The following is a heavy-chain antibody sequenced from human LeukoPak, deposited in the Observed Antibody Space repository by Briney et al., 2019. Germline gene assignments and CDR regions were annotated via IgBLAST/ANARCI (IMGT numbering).Heavy chain of an antibody. J-gene: IGHJ5*02. Sequence: KPSETLSLTCTVSGGSISSSSYYWGWIRQPPGKGLEWIGSIYYSGSTYYNPSLKSRVTISVDTSKNQFSLKLSSVTAADTAVYYCARDLPPCSSTSCQNNWFDPWGQGTLVTVSS. V-gene: IGHV4-39*07. D-gene: IGHD2-2*01. CDR2: IYYSGST. CDR1: GGSISSSSYY. CDR3: ARDLPPCSSTSCQNNWFDP.